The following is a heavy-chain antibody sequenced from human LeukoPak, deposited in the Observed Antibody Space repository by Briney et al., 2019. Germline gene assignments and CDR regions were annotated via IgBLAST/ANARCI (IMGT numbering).Heavy chain of an antibody. CDR1: GGTFSSYA. Sequence: SVKVSCKASGGTFSSYAISWVRQAPGQGLEWMGGIIPIFGTANYAQKFQGRVTITADESTSTAYMELSSLRSEDTAMYYCARDGPRGNYMDVWGKGTTVIVSS. J-gene: IGHJ6*03. CDR3: ARDGPRGNYMDV. D-gene: IGHD3-10*01. V-gene: IGHV1-69*13. CDR2: IIPIFGTA.